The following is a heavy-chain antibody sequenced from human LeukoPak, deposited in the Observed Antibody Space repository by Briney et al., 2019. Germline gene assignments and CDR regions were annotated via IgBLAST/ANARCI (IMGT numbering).Heavy chain of an antibody. D-gene: IGHD3-22*01. CDR2: IYYSGST. V-gene: IGHV4-31*03. CDR1: GDSINSGDYY. CDR3: ASQANFYDSSGYFRP. Sequence: SETLSLTCTVSGDSINSGDYYWTWIRQHPGKGLEWIGYIYYSGSTYYNPSLRSRVTLSLDTSKNQFSLKLNSVTAADTAVYYCASQANFYDSSGYFRPWGQGTLVTVSS. J-gene: IGHJ1*01.